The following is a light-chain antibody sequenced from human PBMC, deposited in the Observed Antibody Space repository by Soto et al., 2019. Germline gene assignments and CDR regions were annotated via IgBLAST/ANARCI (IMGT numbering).Light chain of an antibody. V-gene: IGLV2-23*01. J-gene: IGLJ1*01. CDR2: EGS. CDR3: CSYAGNFILYV. Sequence: QSALTQPASVSGSPGQSITISCTGTSSDIGTYNLVSWYQQYPGKAPKLILYEGSERPSGVSDRFSGSKSGNTASLTISGLQAEDEADYYCCSYAGNFILYVFGTGTKLTVL. CDR1: SSDIGTYNL.